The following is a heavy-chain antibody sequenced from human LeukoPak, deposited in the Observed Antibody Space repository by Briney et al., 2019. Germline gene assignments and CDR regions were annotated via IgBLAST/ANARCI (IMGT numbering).Heavy chain of an antibody. Sequence: PGGSLRLSCAASGFTFSSYEMNWVRQAPGKGLEWVSYISSSGSTIYYADSVKGRFTISRDNAKNSLYLQMNSLRAEDTAVYYCARDRRTYVDTAMVKDPSGYWGQGTLVTVSS. CDR3: ARDRRTYVDTAMVKDPSGY. D-gene: IGHD5-18*01. CDR2: ISSSGSTI. J-gene: IGHJ4*02. V-gene: IGHV3-48*03. CDR1: GFTFSSYE.